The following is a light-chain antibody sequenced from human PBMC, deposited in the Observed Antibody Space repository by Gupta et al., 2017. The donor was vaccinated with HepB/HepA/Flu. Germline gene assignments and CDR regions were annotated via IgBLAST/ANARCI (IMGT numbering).Light chain of an antibody. J-gene: IGKJ4*01. Sequence: DIQMTQSPSSLSVSIGDRVTITCRASQTISNSLNWYQHQPGKAHKLLIYAASTLQSGVTSRFSGSGSGIDFTLTVSSLQPEDVATYYCQQSYTSPLSFGGGTKVEIK. V-gene: IGKV1-39*01. CDR1: QTISNS. CDR2: AAS. CDR3: QQSYTSPLS.